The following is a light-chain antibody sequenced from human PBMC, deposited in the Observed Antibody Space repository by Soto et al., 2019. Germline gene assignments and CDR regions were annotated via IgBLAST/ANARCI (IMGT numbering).Light chain of an antibody. Sequence: EIVMTQSPATLSVSPGERVTLSCRASQSVSSNLAWYQQKPGQAPRLLIYGASTRATGIPARVSGSGSGTEFTLTISSLLSEDLAVYYCQHYNNWPPMYTFGQGTKLEIK. V-gene: IGKV3-15*01. CDR2: GAS. CDR3: QHYNNWPPMYT. CDR1: QSVSSN. J-gene: IGKJ2*01.